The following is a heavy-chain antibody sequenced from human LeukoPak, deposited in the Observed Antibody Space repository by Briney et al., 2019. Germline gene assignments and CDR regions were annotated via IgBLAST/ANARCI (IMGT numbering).Heavy chain of an antibody. CDR2: IKQDGSEK. J-gene: IGHJ3*02. D-gene: IGHD3-3*01. CDR1: GFTFSSYN. V-gene: IGHV3-7*01. Sequence: PGGSLRLSCAASGFTFSSYNMNWVRQAPGKGLEWVADIKQDGSEKYYVDSVKGQFTISRDNSKNTLYLQMNSLRAEDTAVYYCARDLTSSLYYDFWSGPAGDAFDIWGQGTMVTVSS. CDR3: ARDLTSSLYYDFWSGPAGDAFDI.